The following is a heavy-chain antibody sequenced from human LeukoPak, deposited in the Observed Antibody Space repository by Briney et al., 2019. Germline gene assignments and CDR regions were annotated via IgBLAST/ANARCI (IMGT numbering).Heavy chain of an antibody. CDR2: ISSSSRYI. CDR1: GFTFSSYS. J-gene: IGHJ4*02. CDR3: ARGPVVPAAILGCDFDY. V-gene: IGHV3-21*01. D-gene: IGHD2-2*01. Sequence: GGSLRLSCAASGFTFSSYSMNWVRQAQGKGLEWVSSISSSSRYIYYADSLKGRFTISRDNAKNSLYLQMTSLRAEDTAVYYCARGPVVPAAILGCDFDYWGQGTLVTVSS.